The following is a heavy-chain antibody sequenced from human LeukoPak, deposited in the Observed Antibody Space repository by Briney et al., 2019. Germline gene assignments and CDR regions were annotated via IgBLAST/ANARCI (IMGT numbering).Heavy chain of an antibody. CDR3: ARGYYCTNGVCSDPSFDY. CDR2: IYPGDSDT. D-gene: IGHD2-8*01. V-gene: IGHV5-51*01. Sequence: GESLKISCKGSAYSFTSYCIGWVRQMPGKGLEWMGSIYPGDSDTRYSPSFQGQVTISADKSISTAYLHRSSLKASDTAMYYCARGYYCTNGVCSDPSFDYWGQGTLVTVSS. CDR1: AYSFTSYC. J-gene: IGHJ4*02.